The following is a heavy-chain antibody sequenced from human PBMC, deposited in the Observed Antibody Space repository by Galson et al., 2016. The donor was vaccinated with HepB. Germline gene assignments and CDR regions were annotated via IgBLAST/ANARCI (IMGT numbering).Heavy chain of an antibody. CDR3: TRTGLGDFDY. Sequence: LRLSCAASGFILSDYYMDWVRQAPGKGLEWVGRTRNRARSYTTDYVASVEGRFTISRDNSKSSVYLHMNGLKPEDAAIYYCTRTGLGDFDYWGRGTLVTVSS. CDR1: GFILSDYY. J-gene: IGHJ4*02. CDR2: TRNRARSYTT. V-gene: IGHV3-72*01.